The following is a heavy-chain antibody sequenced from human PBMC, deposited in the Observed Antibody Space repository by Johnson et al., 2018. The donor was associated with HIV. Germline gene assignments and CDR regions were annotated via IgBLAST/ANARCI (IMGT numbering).Heavy chain of an antibody. J-gene: IGHJ3*02. CDR2: LSYDGSNK. V-gene: IGHV3-30-3*01. D-gene: IGHD1-1*01. CDR1: GFSFNSYA. Sequence: VESGGGVVQPGRSLRLSCAASGFSFNSYAMHWVRQAPGKGLEWVAVLSYDGSNKYYADSVKGRFTISRDNSKNTLYLQMNSLRAEDTAVYYCAKVGGTTILRDAFDIWGQGTMVTVSS. CDR3: AKVGGTTILRDAFDI.